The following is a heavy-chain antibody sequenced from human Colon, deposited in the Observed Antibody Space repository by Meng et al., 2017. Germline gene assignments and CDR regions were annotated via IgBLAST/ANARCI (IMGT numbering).Heavy chain of an antibody. CDR2: INTANGNA. D-gene: IGHD3-3*01. Sequence: QVQLVQSGAAVKNPGASAKVSCKASGYSFTTYSMHWVRQAPGQGLEWMAWINTANGNAVYSETFQGRLTITRDASASTVNMELSSLGSEDTAVYYCATDFSPRGDYWGQGTLVTVSS. CDR3: ATDFSPRGDY. V-gene: IGHV1-3*04. J-gene: IGHJ4*02. CDR1: GYSFTTYS.